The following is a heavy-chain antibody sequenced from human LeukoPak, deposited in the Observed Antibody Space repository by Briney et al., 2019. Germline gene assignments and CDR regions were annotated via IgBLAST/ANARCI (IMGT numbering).Heavy chain of an antibody. CDR2: INQDGSEK. Sequence: GGSLRLSCAASGFTFSSYAMSWVRQAPGKGLEWVANINQDGSEKYYVDSVKGRFTISRDNAKNSLYLQMNSLRAEDTAVYYCARDNYRAFDIWGQGTMVTVSS. CDR1: GFTFSSYA. J-gene: IGHJ3*02. D-gene: IGHD4-11*01. CDR3: ARDNYRAFDI. V-gene: IGHV3-7*01.